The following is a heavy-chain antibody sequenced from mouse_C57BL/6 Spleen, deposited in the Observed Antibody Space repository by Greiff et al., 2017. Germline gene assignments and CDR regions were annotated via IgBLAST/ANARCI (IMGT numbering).Heavy chain of an antibody. CDR3: ARRYDYDNYAMDY. CDR1: GYTFTSYW. D-gene: IGHD2-4*01. CDR2: IDPSDSET. J-gene: IGHJ4*01. Sequence: QVQLKQPGAELVRPGSSVKLSCKASGYTFTSYWMHWVKQRPIQGLEWIGNIDPSDSETHYNQKFKDKATLTVDKSSSTAYMQLSSLTSEDSAVYYCARRYDYDNYAMDYWGQGTSVTVSS. V-gene: IGHV1-52*01.